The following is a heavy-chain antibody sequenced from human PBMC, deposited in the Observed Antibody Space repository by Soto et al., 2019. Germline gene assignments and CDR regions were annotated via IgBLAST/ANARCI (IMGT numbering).Heavy chain of an antibody. Sequence: SETLSLTCAVSGGSISSSNWWSWIRQPPGKGLEWIGSIYYSGSTYYNPSLKSRVTISVDTSKNQFSLKLSSVTAADTAVYYCAGGYYYDSSGYYRWDFQHWGQGTLVT. CDR2: IYYSGST. V-gene: IGHV4-4*02. D-gene: IGHD3-22*01. CDR1: GGSISSSNW. J-gene: IGHJ1*01. CDR3: AGGYYYDSSGYYRWDFQH.